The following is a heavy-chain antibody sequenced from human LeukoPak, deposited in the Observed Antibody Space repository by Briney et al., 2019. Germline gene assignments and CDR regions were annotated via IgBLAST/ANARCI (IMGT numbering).Heavy chain of an antibody. J-gene: IGHJ2*01. D-gene: IGHD1-14*01. Sequence: SETLSLTCAVYGGSFSGYYWNWIRQPPGKGLEWIGEINHGGDTNYNPSLKSRVTISVDTSKNQFSLKLSSVTAADTAVYYCARAGYGRTGGYFDLWGRGTLVTVSS. CDR1: GGSFSGYY. V-gene: IGHV4-34*01. CDR2: INHGGDT. CDR3: ARAGYGRTGGYFDL.